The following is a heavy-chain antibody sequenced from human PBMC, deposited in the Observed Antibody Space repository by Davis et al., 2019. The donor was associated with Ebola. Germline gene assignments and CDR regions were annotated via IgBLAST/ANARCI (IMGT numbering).Heavy chain of an antibody. V-gene: IGHV3-23*01. CDR3: ARGGTTGY. CDR2: ISGSGGST. D-gene: IGHD4-17*01. CDR1: GFTFDDYG. Sequence: GESLKISCAASGFTFDDYGMSWVRQAPGKGLEWVSAISGSGGSTYNADSLKGRFTISRDNSKNTLYLQMNSLRAEDTAVYYCARGGTTGYWGQGTLVTVSS. J-gene: IGHJ4*02.